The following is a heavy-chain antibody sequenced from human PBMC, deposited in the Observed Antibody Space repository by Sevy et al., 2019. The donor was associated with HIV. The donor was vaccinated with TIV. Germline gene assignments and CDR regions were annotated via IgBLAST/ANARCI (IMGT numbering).Heavy chain of an antibody. V-gene: IGHV3-30*02. J-gene: IGHJ6*03. D-gene: IGHD4-4*01. CDR3: AKWRADYSNYDRYYYYFMDV. CDR2: IRYDGSNK. Sequence: GGSLRLSCAASGFTFSSYGMHWVRQAPGKGLEWVAFIRYDGSNKYYADSVKGRFTISRDNSKNTLYLQMNSLRAEDTAVYYCAKWRADYSNYDRYYYYFMDVWGKGTTVTVSS. CDR1: GFTFSSYG.